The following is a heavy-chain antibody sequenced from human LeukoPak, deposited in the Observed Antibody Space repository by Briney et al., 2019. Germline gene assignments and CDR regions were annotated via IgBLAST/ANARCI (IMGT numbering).Heavy chain of an antibody. V-gene: IGHV5-51*01. CDR3: ARQDCSSTSCYSLI. J-gene: IGHJ4*02. CDR2: IYPGDSDT. Sequence: GESLNISCKGSGYSFTSYWIGWLRQMPGKGLEWMGIIYPGDSDTRYSPSFQGQVTISADKSISTAYLQWSSLKASDTAMYYCARQDCSSTSCYSLIWGQGTLVTVSS. D-gene: IGHD2-2*01. CDR1: GYSFTSYW.